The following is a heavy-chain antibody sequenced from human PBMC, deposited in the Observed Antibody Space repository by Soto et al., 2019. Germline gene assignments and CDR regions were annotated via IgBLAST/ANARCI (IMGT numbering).Heavy chain of an antibody. CDR2: IWYDGSNK. D-gene: IGHD6-19*01. CDR1: GFTFSSYG. J-gene: IGHJ6*02. Sequence: GGSLRLSCAASGFTFSSYGMHWVRQAPGKGLEWVAVIWYDGSNKYYADSVKGRLTISRDNSKNTLYLQMNSLRAEDTAVYYCARDNTVAGTVNFYYYGMDVWGQGTTVTVSS. CDR3: ARDNTVAGTVNFYYYGMDV. V-gene: IGHV3-33*01.